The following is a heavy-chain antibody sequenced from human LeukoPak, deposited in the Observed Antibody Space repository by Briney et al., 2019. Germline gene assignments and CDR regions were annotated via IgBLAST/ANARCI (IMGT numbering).Heavy chain of an antibody. CDR1: GGTFSSYA. V-gene: IGHV1-69*13. D-gene: IGHD5-24*01. CDR3: ARVPITRPSRDGYNSRVEDY. CDR2: IIPIFGTA. Sequence: ASVKVSCKASGGTFSSYAISWVRQAPGQGLEWMGGIIPIFGTANYAQKFQGRVTITADESTSTAYMELSSLRSEDTAVYYCARVPITRPSRDGYNSRVEDYWGQGTLVTVPS. J-gene: IGHJ4*02.